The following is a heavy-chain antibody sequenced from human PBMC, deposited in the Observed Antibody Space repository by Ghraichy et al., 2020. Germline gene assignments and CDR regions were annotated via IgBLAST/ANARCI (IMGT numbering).Heavy chain of an antibody. D-gene: IGHD3-10*01. V-gene: IGHV3-7*03. CDR2: IKQDGGEK. J-gene: IGHJ6*02. CDR1: GFTLKSFW. CDR3: ARGRGGHYGVDV. Sequence: GSLRLSCAASGFTLKSFWMSWVRQAPGKGLEWVANIKQDGGEKFSLDSVKGRFTISRDNANNSLFLEMNSLRVEDTALYYCARGRGGHYGVDVWGQGTTVTVSS.